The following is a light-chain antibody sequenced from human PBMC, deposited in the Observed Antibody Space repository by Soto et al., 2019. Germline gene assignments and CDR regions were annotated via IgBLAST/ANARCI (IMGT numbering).Light chain of an antibody. CDR2: GAS. Sequence: EMLMTQSPATLSVSAGERATLSWRASQSVSSNLAWYQQKPGQAPRLLIYGASTTATGIPARLSGSGSGTEFTISIRSLQSEDFAVYNCQQDNNWWTFGQGTKVDIK. J-gene: IGKJ1*01. CDR1: QSVSSN. V-gene: IGKV3-15*01. CDR3: QQDNNWWT.